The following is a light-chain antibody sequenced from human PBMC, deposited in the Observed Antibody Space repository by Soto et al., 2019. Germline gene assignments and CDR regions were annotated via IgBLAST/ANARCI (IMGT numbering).Light chain of an antibody. CDR1: KSVLFTSNNKNY. Sequence: DIVMTQSPDSLAVSLGERATINCKSSKSVLFTSNNKNYLAWYQQKSGQPPKLLIYWASTRESGVPDRFSGSGSGTDFTLTISSLQAEDVAVYYCQQYYTTLYTFGQGTKLEIK. V-gene: IGKV4-1*01. CDR3: QQYYTTLYT. CDR2: WAS. J-gene: IGKJ2*01.